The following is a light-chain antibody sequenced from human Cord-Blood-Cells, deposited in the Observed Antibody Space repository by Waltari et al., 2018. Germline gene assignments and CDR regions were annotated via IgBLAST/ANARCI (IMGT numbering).Light chain of an antibody. V-gene: IGLV3-1*01. Sequence: SYELTQPPSASVSPGQTASITCSGDKLGDKYACWYQQKPGQSPVLVIYQDSKRHSGIPERFSGSNSGNTATLTISGTQAMDEADYYCQAWDSSTVVFGGGTKLTVL. J-gene: IGLJ2*01. CDR3: QAWDSSTVV. CDR2: QDS. CDR1: KLGDKY.